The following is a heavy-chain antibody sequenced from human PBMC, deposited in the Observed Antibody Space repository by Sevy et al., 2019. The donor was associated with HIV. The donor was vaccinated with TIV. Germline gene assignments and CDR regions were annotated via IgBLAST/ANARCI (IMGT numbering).Heavy chain of an antibody. CDR2: ISGSGNSA. CDR1: GFTFSISA. J-gene: IGHJ4*02. CDR3: AKGGRSYGDYDFDH. D-gene: IGHD4-17*01. Sequence: GGSLRLSCAASGFTFSISAMTWVRQAPGKGLEWVSVISGSGNSAYYADSVKGRYTISRDNSKNTLSLQMNSLRAEDTAVYYCAKGGRSYGDYDFDHWGQGTLVTVSS. V-gene: IGHV3-23*01.